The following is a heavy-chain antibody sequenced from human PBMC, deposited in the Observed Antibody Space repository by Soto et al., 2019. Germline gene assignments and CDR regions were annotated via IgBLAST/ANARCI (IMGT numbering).Heavy chain of an antibody. D-gene: IGHD1-1*01. CDR2: ITYEGSNN. Sequence: GGSLRLSCAVSGFTFANYGMHWVRQARGKGLELVPLITYEGSNNYYADAVKGRFTISRDNAKNMVSLQMDSLRAEDTAVYYCAKARGANNWANYYGLDVWGQGTTVTVSS. J-gene: IGHJ6*02. CDR1: GFTFANYG. CDR3: AKARGANNWANYYGLDV. V-gene: IGHV3-30*18.